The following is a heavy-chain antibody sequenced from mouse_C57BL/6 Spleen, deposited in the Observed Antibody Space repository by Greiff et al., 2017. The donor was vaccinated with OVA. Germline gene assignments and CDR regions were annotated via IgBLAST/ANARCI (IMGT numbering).Heavy chain of an antibody. CDR1: GFSLTSYG. J-gene: IGHJ4*01. CDR2: IWRGGST. CDR3: AMPTIVTHYYAMDY. D-gene: IGHD2-5*01. Sequence: QVHVKQSGPGLVQPSQSLSITCTVSGFSLTSYGVHWVRQSPGQGLEWLGVIWRGGSTAYNAAFMSSLSITKDNSKSQVFFKMNSLQADDTAIYYCAMPTIVTHYYAMDYWGQGTSVTVSS. V-gene: IGHV2-5*01.